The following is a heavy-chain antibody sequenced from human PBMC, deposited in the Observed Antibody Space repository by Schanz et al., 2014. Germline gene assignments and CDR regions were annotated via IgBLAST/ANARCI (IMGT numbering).Heavy chain of an antibody. J-gene: IGHJ4*02. Sequence: EVHLVESGGGLVKPGGSLRLSCGASGFTFSDYSMNWVRQAPGKGLEWVSSISDSSSYIYYADSVKGRFTISRDNAKNSLYLQMNSLRAEDTAVYYCAREYASTWFESNVMAGRIDNWGQGTLVTVSS. CDR3: AREYASTWFESNVMAGRIDN. V-gene: IGHV3-21*01. CDR1: GFTFSDYS. CDR2: ISDSSSYI. D-gene: IGHD2-8*01.